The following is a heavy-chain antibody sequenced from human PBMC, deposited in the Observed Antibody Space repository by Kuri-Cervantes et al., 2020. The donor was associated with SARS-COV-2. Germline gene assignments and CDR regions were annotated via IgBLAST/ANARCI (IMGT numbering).Heavy chain of an antibody. D-gene: IGHD2-2*01. J-gene: IGHJ4*02. CDR2: ISSSGSTI. CDR3: ARYCSSTSCHRRPGVFDY. Sequence: GGSLRLSCAASGFSFSNFDMHWVRQAPGKGLEWVSYISSSGSTIYFADSVKGRFTISRDNAKNSLYLQMNSLRAEDTAVYYCARYCSSTSCHRRPGVFDYWGQGTLVTVSS. V-gene: IGHV3-48*03. CDR1: GFSFSNFD.